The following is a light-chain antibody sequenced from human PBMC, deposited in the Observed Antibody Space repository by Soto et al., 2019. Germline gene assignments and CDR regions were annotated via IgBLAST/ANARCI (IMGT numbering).Light chain of an antibody. CDR3: QLRGVWPS. CDR1: QSVSTS. V-gene: IGKV3-11*01. CDR2: DAS. J-gene: IGKJ1*01. Sequence: IVLTQSPVTLALSPGERAVLSCRASQSVSTSLAWYQHKPGQAPRLFIYDASKRAPGVPARFSGSGSGTDFTRTIGSLGLEDLAVFYYQLRGVWPSFGQGTRVKIK.